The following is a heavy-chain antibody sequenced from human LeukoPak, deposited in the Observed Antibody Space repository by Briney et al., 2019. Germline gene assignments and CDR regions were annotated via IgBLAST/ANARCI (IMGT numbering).Heavy chain of an antibody. Sequence: SETPSLTCTVSGGSISGSYWSWIRQSPGKGLEWIGYFYDSVSAKYNPSLKRRVTISTDTSKNQLSLKLKSVTAADTAVYYCARYGAFFTRGFCSSANCYVDGLHTWGQGIMVSVST. CDR2: FYDSVSA. D-gene: IGHD2-2*01. CDR1: GGSISGSY. V-gene: IGHV4-4*09. J-gene: IGHJ3*01. CDR3: ARYGAFFTRGFCSSANCYVDGLHT.